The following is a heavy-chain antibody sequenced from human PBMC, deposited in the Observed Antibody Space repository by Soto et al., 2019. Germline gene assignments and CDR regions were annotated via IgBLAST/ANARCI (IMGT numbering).Heavy chain of an antibody. V-gene: IGHV6-1*01. CDR2: TYYRSKWHN. CDR1: WYSFFINSSD. CDR3: ERAEYCSSMACYEIHHYGLDV. J-gene: IGHJ6*02. Sequence: PSEALSLTCASSWYSFFINSSDWNLMRQSPSRVLEFLGRTYYRSKWHNDYALSLTSLITIKPDTSKNQFSLQLNSVTPEDTAVYYCERAEYCSSMACYEIHHYGLDVWGQGTTVTVSS. D-gene: IGHD2-2*01.